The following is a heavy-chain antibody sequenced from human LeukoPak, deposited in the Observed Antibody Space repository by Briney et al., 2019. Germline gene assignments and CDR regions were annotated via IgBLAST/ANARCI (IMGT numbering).Heavy chain of an antibody. CDR2: IKSKTDGGTT. CDR3: TTGGAEVVAATGTDY. CDR1: GFTFSNAC. J-gene: IGHJ4*02. V-gene: IGHV3-15*01. Sequence: SGGSLRLSCAASGFTFSNACMSWVRHAPGKGLEWVGRIKSKTDGGTTDYAAPVKGRFTISRDDSKNTLYLQMNSLKTEDTAVYYCTTGGAEVVAATGTDYWGQGTLVTVSS. D-gene: IGHD2-15*01.